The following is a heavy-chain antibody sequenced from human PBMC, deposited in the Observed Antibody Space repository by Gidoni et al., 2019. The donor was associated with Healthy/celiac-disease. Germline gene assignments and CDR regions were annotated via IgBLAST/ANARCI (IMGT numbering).Heavy chain of an antibody. CDR3: AREGGIGGGSYQYFDY. Sequence: QVQLVQSGAEVKKPGSSVKVSCKASGGTFSSYAISWVRQAPGHGLEWMGGIIPIFGTANYAQKFQGRVTITADKSTSTAYMELSSLRSEDTAVYYCAREGGIGGGSYQYFDYWGQGTLVTVSS. CDR1: GGTFSSYA. V-gene: IGHV1-69*06. J-gene: IGHJ4*02. CDR2: IIPIFGTA. D-gene: IGHD1-26*01.